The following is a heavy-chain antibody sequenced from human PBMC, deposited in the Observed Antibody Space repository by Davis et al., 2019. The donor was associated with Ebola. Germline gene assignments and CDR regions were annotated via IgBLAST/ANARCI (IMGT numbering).Heavy chain of an antibody. Sequence: ASVKVSCKASGYTFTSYAMHWVRQAPGQWLEWMGWINAGNGNTKYSQKFQGRVTITADESTSTAYMELSSLRSEDTAVYYCARVRTVTTSYFDYWGQGTLVTVSS. J-gene: IGHJ4*02. V-gene: IGHV1-3*01. CDR3: ARVRTVTTSYFDY. D-gene: IGHD4-17*01. CDR1: GYTFTSYA. CDR2: INAGNGNT.